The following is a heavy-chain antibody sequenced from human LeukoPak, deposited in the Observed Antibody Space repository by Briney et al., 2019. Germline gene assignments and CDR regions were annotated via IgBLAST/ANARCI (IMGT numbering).Heavy chain of an antibody. D-gene: IGHD3-10*01. J-gene: IGHJ4*02. CDR1: GFTFDDYD. CDR3: AKDNTYYYGSGSYFGD. Sequence: GGSLRLSCAASGFTFDDYDMNWVRQAPGKGLEWVSGISWNSGSIGYADSVKGRFTIPRDNAKNSLYLQMNSLRAEDTALYYCAKDNTYYYGSGSYFGDWGQGTLVTVSS. CDR2: ISWNSGSI. V-gene: IGHV3-9*01.